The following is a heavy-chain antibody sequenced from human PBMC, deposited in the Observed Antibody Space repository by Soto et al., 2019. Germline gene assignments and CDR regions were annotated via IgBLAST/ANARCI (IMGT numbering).Heavy chain of an antibody. V-gene: IGHV3-48*02. J-gene: IGHJ6*02. CDR1: GFTFSSYS. CDR2: ISSSSSTI. CDR3: ARDRPPVGATIRYYYYGMDA. D-gene: IGHD5-12*01. Sequence: GGSLRLSCAASGFTFSSYSMNWVRQAPGKGLEWVSYISSSSSTIYYADSVKGRFTISRDNAKNSLYLQMNSLRDEDTAVYYCARDRPPVGATIRYYYYGMDAWGQGTTVTVSS.